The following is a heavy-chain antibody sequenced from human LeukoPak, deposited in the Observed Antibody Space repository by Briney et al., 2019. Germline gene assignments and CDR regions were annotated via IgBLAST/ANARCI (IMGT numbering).Heavy chain of an antibody. D-gene: IGHD2-2*02. Sequence: SSETLSLTCTVSGGSISSSNYYWGWIRQPPGKGLEWIGSIYYSGSTYHNPSLKSRVTISVDTSKNQFSLKLSSVTAADTAVYYCARIRDCSSTSCYTSRGHYMDVWGKGTTVTVSS. J-gene: IGHJ6*03. CDR3: ARIRDCSSTSCYTSRGHYMDV. CDR2: IYYSGST. CDR1: GGSISSSNYY. V-gene: IGHV4-39*01.